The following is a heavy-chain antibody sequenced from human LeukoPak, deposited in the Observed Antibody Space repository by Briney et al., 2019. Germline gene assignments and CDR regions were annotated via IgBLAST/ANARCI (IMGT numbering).Heavy chain of an antibody. J-gene: IGHJ4*02. CDR2: ISGSGST. CDR1: GDSISYFY. V-gene: IGHV4-4*07. CDR3: ARDRFYDSSKTEDLDY. Sequence: PSETLSLTCSVSGDSISYFYWSWIRQAAGKGLEWIGRISGSGSTDYNASLKSRVTMSVDTSKNQLSLKVISVTAADTAVYYCARDRFYDSSKTEDLDYWGQGTLVTVSS. D-gene: IGHD3-22*01.